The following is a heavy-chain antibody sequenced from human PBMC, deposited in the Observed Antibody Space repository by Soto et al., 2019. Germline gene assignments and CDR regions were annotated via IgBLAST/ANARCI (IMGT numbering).Heavy chain of an antibody. CDR1: GYTFTGYY. CDR3: ARDSDSSGFPRDAFDI. J-gene: IGHJ3*02. D-gene: IGHD3-22*01. V-gene: IGHV1-2*02. Sequence: ASVKVSCKASGYTFTGYYMHWVRQAPGQGLEWMGWINPDSGGTNYAQKFQGRVTMTRDTSISTAYMELYRLRSDDTSVYYCARDSDSSGFPRDAFDIWGQGTLVTVS. CDR2: INPDSGGT.